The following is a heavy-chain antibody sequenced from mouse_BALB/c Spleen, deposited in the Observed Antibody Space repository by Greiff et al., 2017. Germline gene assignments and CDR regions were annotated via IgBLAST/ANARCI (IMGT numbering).Heavy chain of an antibody. Sequence: VQLQQSGPELVKPGASVKISCTASGYTFTDYYMHWVQQSHGKSLEWIGYIYPYNGGTGYNQKFKSKATLTVDNSSSTAYMDLRSLTSEDSAIYYCARSDYGPWFAYWGQGTLVTVSA. CDR1: GYTFTDYY. CDR3: ARSDYGPWFAY. V-gene: IGHV1S29*02. J-gene: IGHJ3*01. CDR2: IYPYNGGT. D-gene: IGHD2-4*01.